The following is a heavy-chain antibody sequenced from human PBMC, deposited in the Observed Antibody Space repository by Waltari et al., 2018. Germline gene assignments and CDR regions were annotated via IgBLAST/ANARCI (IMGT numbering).Heavy chain of an antibody. D-gene: IGHD2-15*01. CDR1: GFTXNSAW. J-gene: IGHJ4*02. CDR3: TXGSPFHY. V-gene: IGHV3-15*01. Sequence: EVQLVESGGGWVKPGGSLXLSCAASGFTXNSAWMTWVRQAPGKGLGGVGRIKTKXDGGTTDYLVTVXDRXTIXXXDXKDTRYLXXXSLKXEDTAVYYCTXGSPFHYXGQGALVTVXS. CDR2: IKTKXDGGTT.